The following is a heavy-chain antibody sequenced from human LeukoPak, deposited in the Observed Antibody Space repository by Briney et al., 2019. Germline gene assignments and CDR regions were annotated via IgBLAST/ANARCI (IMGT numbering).Heavy chain of an antibody. J-gene: IGHJ6*02. CDR2: IYYSGST. CDR1: GGSGSISTYY. Sequence: SETLSLTCTVSGGSGSISTYYWTWIRQPPGKGLEWIGYIYYSGSTNYNPSLKSRVTISIDTSKNQFSLKLNSVTAADTAVYYCARFPVGATGLLCYYGMDVWGQGTTVTVSS. CDR3: ARFPVGATGLLCYYGMDV. D-gene: IGHD1-26*01. V-gene: IGHV4-61*01.